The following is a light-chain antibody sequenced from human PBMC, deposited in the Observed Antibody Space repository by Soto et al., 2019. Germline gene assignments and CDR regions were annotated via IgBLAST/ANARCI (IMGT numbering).Light chain of an antibody. J-gene: IGLJ1*01. Sequence: QSVLTQPASVSGSPGQSITISCTGTSSDVGGYNYVSWYQQHPDKAPKLMIYVVSNRPSGVSNRFSGSKSGNTASLTISGLQAEVEADDYCSSYTSSDTPYVFGTGTKLTVL. CDR3: SSYTSSDTPYV. CDR2: VVS. CDR1: SSDVGGYNY. V-gene: IGLV2-14*01.